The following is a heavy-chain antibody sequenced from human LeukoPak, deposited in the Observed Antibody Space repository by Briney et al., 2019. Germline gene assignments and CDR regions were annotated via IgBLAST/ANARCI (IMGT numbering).Heavy chain of an antibody. Sequence: GASVKVSCKASGYTFTGYYMHWVRQAPGQGLEWMGWINPNSGGTKYAQKFESRVTITRGTSISPAYIELSRLRSDDTAVYHCVTADTVKTPAFEYWGQGTLVTASP. CDR2: INPNSGGT. D-gene: IGHD5-18*01. CDR1: GYTFTGYY. V-gene: IGHV1-2*02. J-gene: IGHJ4*02. CDR3: VTADTVKTPAFEY.